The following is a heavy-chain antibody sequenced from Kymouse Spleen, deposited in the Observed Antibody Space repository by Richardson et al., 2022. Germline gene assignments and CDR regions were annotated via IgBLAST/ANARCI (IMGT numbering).Heavy chain of an antibody. V-gene: IGHV4-39*01. Sequence: QLQLQESGPGLVKPSETLSLTCTVSGGSISSSSYYWGWIRQPPGKGLEWIGSIYYSGSTYYNPSLKSRVTISVDTSKNQFSLKLSSVTAADTAVYYCARLIAAAGTVFDYWGQGTLVTVSS. CDR3: ARLIAAAGTVFDY. CDR2: IYYSGST. CDR1: GGSISSSSYY. D-gene: IGHD6-13*01. J-gene: IGHJ4*02.